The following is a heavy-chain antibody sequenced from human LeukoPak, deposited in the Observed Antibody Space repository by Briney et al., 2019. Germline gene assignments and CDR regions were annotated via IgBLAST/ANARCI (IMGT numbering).Heavy chain of an antibody. D-gene: IGHD2-15*01. CDR3: ARDLGYCSGGSCYWGYYFDY. CDR2: INPNSGGT. Sequence: ASVKVSCKASGYTFTGYYMHWVRQAPGQGLEWMGWINPNSGGTNYAQRFQGWVTMTRDTSISTAYMELSRLRSDDTAVYYCARDLGYCSGGSCYWGYYFDYWGQGTLVTVSS. CDR1: GYTFTGYY. V-gene: IGHV1-2*04. J-gene: IGHJ4*02.